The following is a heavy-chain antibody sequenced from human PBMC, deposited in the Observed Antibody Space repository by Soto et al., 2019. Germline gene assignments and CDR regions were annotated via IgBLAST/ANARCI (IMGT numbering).Heavy chain of an antibody. Sequence: GGSLRLSCAASGFTFSSYWMHWVRQAPGKGLVWVSRINSDGSSTSYADSVKGRFTISRDNAKNTLYLQMNSLRAEDTAVYYCAREAYLTGYPRGFDYWGQGTLVTVSS. J-gene: IGHJ4*02. V-gene: IGHV3-74*01. CDR2: INSDGSST. D-gene: IGHD3-9*01. CDR1: GFTFSSYW. CDR3: AREAYLTGYPRGFDY.